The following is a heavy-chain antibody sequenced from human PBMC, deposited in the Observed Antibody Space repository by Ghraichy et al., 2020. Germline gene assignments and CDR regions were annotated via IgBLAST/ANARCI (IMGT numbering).Heavy chain of an antibody. Sequence: GSLRLSCAASGFIFSNFGMHWVHQAPGKGLEWVAFMSYDGYNQFYADSVKGRFTISRDNSKNTVFLQMDSLRTEDTAVYYCARDYLGDIPSYFDYWGQGTLVTVSS. J-gene: IGHJ4*02. CDR1: GFIFSNFG. V-gene: IGHV3-30*03. CDR2: MSYDGYNQ. D-gene: IGHD3-10*01. CDR3: ARDYLGDIPSYFDY.